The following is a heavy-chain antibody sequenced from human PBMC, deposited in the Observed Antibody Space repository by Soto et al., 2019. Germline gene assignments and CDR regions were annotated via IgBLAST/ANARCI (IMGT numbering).Heavy chain of an antibody. CDR3: AKIRAVAGTPYFDY. D-gene: IGHD6-19*01. Sequence: SLRLSCAASGFTFDDYAMHWVRQAPGKGLEWVSGISWNSGSIGYADSVKGRFTISRDNAKNSLYLQMNSLRAEDTALYYCAKIRAVAGTPYFDYWGQGTLVTVSS. CDR1: GFTFDDYA. V-gene: IGHV3-9*01. J-gene: IGHJ4*02. CDR2: ISWNSGSI.